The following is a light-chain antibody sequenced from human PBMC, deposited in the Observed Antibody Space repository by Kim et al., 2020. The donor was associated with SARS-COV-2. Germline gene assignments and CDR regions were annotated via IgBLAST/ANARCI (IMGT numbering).Light chain of an antibody. J-gene: IGLJ2*01. CDR3: QSYDTGLSGII. V-gene: IGLV1-40*01. Sequence: QSVLTQPPSMSGAPGQSVTISCTGSNSNIGAGYEVHWYQQFPGTAPKLLIYNDYRRPSGVPDRFSGSRSASSASLAITGLQAEDEADYYCQSYDTGLSGIIFGGGTQLTVL. CDR1: NSNIGAGYE. CDR2: NDY.